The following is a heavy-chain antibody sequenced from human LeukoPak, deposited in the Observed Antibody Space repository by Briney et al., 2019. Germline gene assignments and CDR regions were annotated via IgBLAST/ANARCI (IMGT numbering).Heavy chain of an antibody. Sequence: SETLSLTCTVSGGSISSYYWSWIRQPPGKGLEWIGYIYYSGSTNYNPSLKSRVTISVDTSKNQFSLKLSSVTAADTAVYYCASTTTYYYDSSGYPIPQFDYWGQGTLVTVSS. CDR2: IYYSGST. V-gene: IGHV4-59*01. CDR1: GGSISSYY. CDR3: ASTTTYYYDSSGYPIPQFDY. J-gene: IGHJ4*02. D-gene: IGHD3-22*01.